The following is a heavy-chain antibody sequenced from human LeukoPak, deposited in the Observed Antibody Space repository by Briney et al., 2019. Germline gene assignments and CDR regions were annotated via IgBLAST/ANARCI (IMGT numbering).Heavy chain of an antibody. J-gene: IGHJ4*02. D-gene: IGHD5-24*01. CDR2: INIDGSDT. V-gene: IGHV3-74*03. CDR1: GFTFSGHW. Sequence: GGSLRLSCAASGFTFSGHWMHWVRQVPGKGLMGVSRINIDGSDTTYADSVKGRFTISRDNANNKLYLQMNSLTAEDTAVYYCTRSGYMNGYDYWGEGTLVTVSS. CDR3: TRSGYMNGYDY.